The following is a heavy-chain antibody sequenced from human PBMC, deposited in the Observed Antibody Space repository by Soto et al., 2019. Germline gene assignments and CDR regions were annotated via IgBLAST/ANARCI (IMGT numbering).Heavy chain of an antibody. D-gene: IGHD1-26*01. J-gene: IGHJ5*02. V-gene: IGHV1-69*13. Sequence: SVKVSCKASGGTFSRYAISWVRQAPGQGLESMGGIIPIFGTANYAQKFQGRVTITADESTSTAYMELSSLRFEDTAVYYCARAIVGPTTTGWLDPWGQGTLVTVSS. CDR2: IIPIFGTA. CDR3: ARAIVGPTTTGWLDP. CDR1: GGTFSRYA.